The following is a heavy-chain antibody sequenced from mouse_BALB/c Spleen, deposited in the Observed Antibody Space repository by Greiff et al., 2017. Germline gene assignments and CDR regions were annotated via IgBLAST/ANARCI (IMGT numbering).Heavy chain of an antibody. V-gene: IGHV5-17*02. CDR1: GFTFSSFG. J-gene: IGHJ4*01. CDR2: ISSGSSTN. Sequence: EVKLVESGGGLVQPGGSRKLSCAASGFTFSSFGMHWVRQAPEKGLEWVAYISSGSSTNYYADTVKGRFTISRDNPKNTLFLQMTSLRSEDTAMYYCAREYYGSAMDYWGQGTSVTVSS. CDR3: AREYYGSAMDY. D-gene: IGHD1-1*01.